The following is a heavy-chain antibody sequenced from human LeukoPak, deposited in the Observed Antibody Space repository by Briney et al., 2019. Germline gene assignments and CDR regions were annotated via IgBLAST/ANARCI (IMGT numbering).Heavy chain of an antibody. Sequence: SETPSLTCTVSGDSMSGKYWNWIRQPAGKGLEWIGRIYPSGTTNYNPSLESRVTMSIDTSKNQFSLRLTSVTTADTAVYYCGSQNCGDPSCSVAWFDPRGQGALVTVSS. CDR2: IYPSGTT. J-gene: IGHJ5*02. CDR3: GSQNCGDPSCSVAWFDP. CDR1: GDSMSGKY. D-gene: IGHD2-21*01. V-gene: IGHV4-4*07.